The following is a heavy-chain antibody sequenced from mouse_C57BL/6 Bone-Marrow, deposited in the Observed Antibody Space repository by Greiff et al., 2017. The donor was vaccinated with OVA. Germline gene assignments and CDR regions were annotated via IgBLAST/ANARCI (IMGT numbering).Heavy chain of an antibody. D-gene: IGHD4-1*01. J-gene: IGHJ3*01. CDR3: ALGRGTY. CDR1: GYTFTSYG. V-gene: IGHV1-81*01. CDR2: IYPRSGNT. Sequence: QVQLKQSGAELARPGASVKLSCKASGYTFTSYGISWVKQRTGQGLEWIGEIYPRSGNTYYNEKFKGKATLTADKSSSTAYMELRSLTSEDSAVYFCALGRGTYWGQGTLVTVSA.